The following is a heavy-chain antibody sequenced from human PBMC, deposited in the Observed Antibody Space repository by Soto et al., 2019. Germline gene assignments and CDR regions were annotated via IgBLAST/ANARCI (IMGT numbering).Heavy chain of an antibody. V-gene: IGHV3-23*01. Sequence: EMQVLESGGGLVQPGGSLRLSCAASGFAFSNFHMNWVRQAPGKGLQWVATIGGAGNDIHYADSVEGRFTVSRDNSKNTLHLQMDGLRDEDTAIYYCAKLFSDAWEAGMDVWGQGTTVTVSS. D-gene: IGHD1-26*01. CDR2: IGGAGNDI. CDR3: AKLFSDAWEAGMDV. CDR1: GFAFSNFH. J-gene: IGHJ6*02.